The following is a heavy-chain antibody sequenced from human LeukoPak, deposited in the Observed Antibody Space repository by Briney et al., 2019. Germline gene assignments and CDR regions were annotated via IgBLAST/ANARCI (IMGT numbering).Heavy chain of an antibody. V-gene: IGHV1-2*04. CDR1: GYTFTGYY. Sequence: ASVKVSCKASGYTFTGYYMHWVRQAPGQGLEWMGWINPNSGGTNYAQKFQGWVTMTRDTSISTAYMELSRLRSDDTAVYYCARAGDYYDSSGYYHDAFDIWGQGTMVTVSS. D-gene: IGHD3-22*01. J-gene: IGHJ3*02. CDR2: INPNSGGT. CDR3: ARAGDYYDSSGYYHDAFDI.